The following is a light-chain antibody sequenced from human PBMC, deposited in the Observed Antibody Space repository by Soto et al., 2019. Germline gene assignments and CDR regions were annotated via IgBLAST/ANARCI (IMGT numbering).Light chain of an antibody. CDR2: TGS. CDR1: QTVSNN. V-gene: IGKV1-12*01. CDR3: QQANSFPLT. Sequence: MTQSPATLSVSPGEKATLSCRASQTVSNNLAWYQQKPGRAPKLLIYTGSSLQSGVPSRFSGTGSGTDFTLTISSLQPEDVATYYCQQANSFPLTFGGGTKVEIK. J-gene: IGKJ4*01.